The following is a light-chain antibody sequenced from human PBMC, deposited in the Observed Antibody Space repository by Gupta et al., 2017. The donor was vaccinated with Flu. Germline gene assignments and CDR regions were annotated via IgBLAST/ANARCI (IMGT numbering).Light chain of an antibody. V-gene: IGKV1-5*03. J-gene: IGKJ2*01. Sequence: IQLTQSPSTLSASVGHRVIITCRASQSISSWLAWYQQKPGKAPKLLIYTASSLESGDPSRFRGSGSGTEFTLTIRSLQPDDFATYYCQQCNSYSYTFVQGTKLEIK. CDR1: QSISSW. CDR3: QQCNSYSYT. CDR2: TAS.